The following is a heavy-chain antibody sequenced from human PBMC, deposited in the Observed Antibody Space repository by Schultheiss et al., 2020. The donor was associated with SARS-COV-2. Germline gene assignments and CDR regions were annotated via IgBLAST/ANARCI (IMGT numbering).Heavy chain of an antibody. Sequence: GESLKISCAASGFTFSSYGMHWVRQAPGKGLEWVAVIWYDGSNKYYADSVKGRFTISRDNSKNTLYLQMNSLRAEDTAVYYCAKDQRLDWFDPWGQGTLVTVSS. CDR2: IWYDGSNK. J-gene: IGHJ5*02. V-gene: IGHV3-33*06. CDR3: AKDQRLDWFDP. CDR1: GFTFSSYG.